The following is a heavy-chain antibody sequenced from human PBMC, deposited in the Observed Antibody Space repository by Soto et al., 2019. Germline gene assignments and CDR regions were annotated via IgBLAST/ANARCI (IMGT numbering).Heavy chain of an antibody. CDR2: IYYSGST. Sequence: PSETLSLTCTVSGGSISSSSYYWGWIRQPPGKGLEWIGSIYYSGSTYYNPSLKSRVTISVDTSKNQFSLKLSSVTAADTAVYYCARIPMVRGVGTVDYWGQGTLVTVSS. CDR3: ARIPMVRGVGTVDY. CDR1: GGSISSSSYY. V-gene: IGHV4-39*01. D-gene: IGHD3-10*01. J-gene: IGHJ4*02.